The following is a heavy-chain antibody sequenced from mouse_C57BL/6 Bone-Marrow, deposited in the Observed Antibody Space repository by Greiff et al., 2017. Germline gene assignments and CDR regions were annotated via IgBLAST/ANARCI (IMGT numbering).Heavy chain of an antibody. Sequence: QVQLQQPGAELVKPGASVKLSCKASGYTFTSYWMHWVKQRPGQGLEWIGMIHPNSGSTNYNEKFNSKATMTVDKSSRTAYMQLSSLTSEDSAVYYCAVYYDYDGFAYWGQGTLVTVSA. V-gene: IGHV1-64*01. J-gene: IGHJ3*01. D-gene: IGHD2-4*01. CDR3: AVYYDYDGFAY. CDR1: GYTFTSYW. CDR2: IHPNSGST.